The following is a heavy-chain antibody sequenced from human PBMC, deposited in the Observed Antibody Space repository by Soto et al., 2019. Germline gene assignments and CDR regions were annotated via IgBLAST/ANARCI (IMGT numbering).Heavy chain of an antibody. J-gene: IGHJ4*02. CDR3: ARATYYDILTGYDSCYFDY. D-gene: IGHD3-9*01. Sequence: SETLSLTCAVSGGSISSGGYSWSWIRQPPGKGLEWIGYIYHSGSTYYNPSLKSRVTISVDRSKNQFSLKLSSVTAADTAVYYCARATYYDILTGYDSCYFDYRGQGTLVTVSS. V-gene: IGHV4-30-2*01. CDR1: GGSISSGGYS. CDR2: IYHSGST.